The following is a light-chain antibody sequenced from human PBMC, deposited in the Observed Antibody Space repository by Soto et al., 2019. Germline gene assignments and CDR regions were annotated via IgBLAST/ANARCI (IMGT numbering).Light chain of an antibody. Sequence: DIQMTQSPSSLSASVGDRITVTCRASQRISTYLNWYQQKPGKAPKLQIYAASSLQSGVPSRFSGSGSGTDFTLTISSLQPEDFATYYCQQSYSMPLNFGGGTKVEIK. J-gene: IGKJ4*01. CDR2: AAS. CDR3: QQSYSMPLN. CDR1: QRISTY. V-gene: IGKV1-39*01.